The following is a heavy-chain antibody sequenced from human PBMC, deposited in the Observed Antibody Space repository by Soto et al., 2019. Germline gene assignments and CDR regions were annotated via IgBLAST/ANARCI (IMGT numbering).Heavy chain of an antibody. V-gene: IGHV1-58*01. CDR2: IDVGSANA. CDR3: ARDAQPTMIVASSPDY. CDR1: GFSFSSSA. Sequence: GASVKVSCKTSGFSFSSSAVHWVRQARGHRLQWIGWIDVGSANANYAHMHQGRVTMTRDTSTSPVYMELSSLRSEDTAVFYCARDAQPTMIVASSPDYWVQGTPVTVSS. J-gene: IGHJ4*02. D-gene: IGHD3-22*01.